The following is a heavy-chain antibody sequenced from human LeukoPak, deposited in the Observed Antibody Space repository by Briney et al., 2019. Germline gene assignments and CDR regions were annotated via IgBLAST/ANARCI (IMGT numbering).Heavy chain of an antibody. V-gene: IGHV4-39*01. J-gene: IGHJ3*02. CDR2: IYYSGST. Sequence: SETLSLTCTVSGGSISSSGYYWGWIRQPPGKGLEWIGSIYYSGSTYYNPSLKSRVTISVDTSKNQFSLKLSSVTAADTAVYYCASLYYYDSSGYFSLDAFDIWGQGTMVTVSS. CDR3: ASLYYYDSSGYFSLDAFDI. D-gene: IGHD3-22*01. CDR1: GGSISSSGYY.